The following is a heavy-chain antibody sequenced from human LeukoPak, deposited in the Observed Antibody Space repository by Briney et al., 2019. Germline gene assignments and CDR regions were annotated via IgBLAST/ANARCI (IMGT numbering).Heavy chain of an antibody. CDR2: ISSSSSYI. Sequence: PGGSLRLSCAASGFTFFSYTMNWVRQAPGKGLEWVSSISSSSSYIYYADSVKGRFTISRDNAKNSLYLQMNSLRTEDTAMYYCARATTYDILTGYFDYWGQGTLVTVSS. D-gene: IGHD3-9*01. CDR1: GFTFFSYT. J-gene: IGHJ4*02. V-gene: IGHV3-21*01. CDR3: ARATTYDILTGYFDY.